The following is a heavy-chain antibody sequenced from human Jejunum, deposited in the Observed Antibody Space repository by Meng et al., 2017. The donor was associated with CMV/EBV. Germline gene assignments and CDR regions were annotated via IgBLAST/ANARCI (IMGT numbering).Heavy chain of an antibody. D-gene: IGHD6-25*01. CDR3: ARDRIRTVVAGTQYWFEP. V-gene: IGHV1-2*02. CDR2: INPASAGT. CDR1: TNYL. Sequence: TNYLIHGVRQAPGHGLEWMGYINPASAGTKYAQKFQGRVTMTSDTSITTAYMELSRMTSDDTAVYYCARDRIRTVVAGTQYWFEPWGQGTLVTVSS. J-gene: IGHJ5*02.